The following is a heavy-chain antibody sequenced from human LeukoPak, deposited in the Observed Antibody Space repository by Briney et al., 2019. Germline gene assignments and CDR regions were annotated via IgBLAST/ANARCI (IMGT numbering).Heavy chain of an antibody. CDR1: GYTFTSYY. D-gene: IGHD1-20*01. CDR2: INPSGGST. J-gene: IGHJ4*02. Sequence: ASVKVSCKASGYTFTSYYMHWVRQAPGQGLEWMGIINPSGGSTSYAQKFQGRVTITADKSTSTAYMELSSLRSEDTAVYYCARVFLTGTTAGFDYWGQGTLVTVSS. V-gene: IGHV1-46*01. CDR3: ARVFLTGTTAGFDY.